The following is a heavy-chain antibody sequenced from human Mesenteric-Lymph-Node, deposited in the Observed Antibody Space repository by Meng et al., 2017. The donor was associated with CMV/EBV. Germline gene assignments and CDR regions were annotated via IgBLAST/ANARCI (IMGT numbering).Heavy chain of an antibody. CDR3: ARGGDYAFDI. CDR2: ISGGRGIT. D-gene: IGHD2-21*01. J-gene: IGHJ3*02. CDR1: GFSFDGYA. V-gene: IGHV3-23*01. Sequence: GESLKISCTASGFSFDGYAMHWVRQVPGKGLEWVSGISGGRGITQYAYADSVKGRFTISRDNSKNTLYLQMNSLRAEDTAVYYCARGGDYAFDIWGQGTMVTVSS.